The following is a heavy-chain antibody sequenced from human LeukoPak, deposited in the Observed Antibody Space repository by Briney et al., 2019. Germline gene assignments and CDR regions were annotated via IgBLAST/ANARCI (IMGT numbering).Heavy chain of an antibody. CDR3: AKDGVAYYYDSSGYLDY. J-gene: IGHJ4*02. V-gene: IGHV3-30*18. CDR2: ISYDGSNK. D-gene: IGHD3-22*01. CDR1: GFTFSSYG. Sequence: GGSPRLSCAASGFTFSSYGMHWVRQAPGKGLEWVAVISYDGSNKYYADSVKGRFTISRDNSKNTLYLQMNSLRAEDTAVYYCAKDGVAYYYDSSGYLDYWGQGTLVTVSS.